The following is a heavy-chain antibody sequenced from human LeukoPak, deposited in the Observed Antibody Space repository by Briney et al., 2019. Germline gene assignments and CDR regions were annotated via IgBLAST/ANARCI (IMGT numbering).Heavy chain of an antibody. CDR1: VGSISTHY. Sequence: PSETLSLTCIVSVGSISTHYWSWIRQPPGKGLEWVGYFYYSETTTYNPSLKSRVTISIDTSKTQFSLKLPSVTAADTAVYYCARGTYNYGYGDSWGQGTLVTVSS. V-gene: IGHV4-59*03. D-gene: IGHD5-18*01. CDR3: ARGTYNYGYGDS. CDR2: FYYSETT. J-gene: IGHJ4*02.